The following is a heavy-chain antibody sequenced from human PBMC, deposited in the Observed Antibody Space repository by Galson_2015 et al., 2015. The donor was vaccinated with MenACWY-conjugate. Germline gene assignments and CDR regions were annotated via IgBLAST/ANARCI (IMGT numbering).Heavy chain of an antibody. CDR3: ARDHNWAFDY. D-gene: IGHD1-20*01. Sequence: SLRLSCAASGFTFSNYAMNWVRQAPGKGLEWIAHVNRATNIIDYADSVKGRFTISRDNGKNALFLQMISLRAEDTAVYYCARDHNWAFDYWGQGTLVAVSS. CDR2: VNRATNII. V-gene: IGHV3-48*04. J-gene: IGHJ4*02. CDR1: GFTFSNYA.